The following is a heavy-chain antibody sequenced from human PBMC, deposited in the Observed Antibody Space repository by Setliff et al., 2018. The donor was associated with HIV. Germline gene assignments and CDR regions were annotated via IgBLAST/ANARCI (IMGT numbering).Heavy chain of an antibody. J-gene: IGHJ5*02. CDR2: IDASANT. CDR1: GSSISSNYY. V-gene: IGHV4-38-2*02. CDR3: ARIGSGWSVGWFDP. D-gene: IGHD6-13*01. Sequence: SETLSLTCTVSGSSISSNYYWAWIRQAPGRGLEWIGCIDASANTYYIPSLKSRATISIDTSKNQLSLKLRSVTAADTAVYYCARIGSGWSVGWFDPWGQGTLVTVSS.